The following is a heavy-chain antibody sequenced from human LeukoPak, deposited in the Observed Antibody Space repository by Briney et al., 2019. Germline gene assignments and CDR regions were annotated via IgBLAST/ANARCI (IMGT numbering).Heavy chain of an antibody. CDR1: GFTFSSYW. Sequence: GGSLRLSCAASGFTFSSYWMSWVRQAPGKGLEWVANIKQDGSEKYYVDSEKGRFTISRDNAKNSLYLQMNSLRAEDTAVYYCARDGVPVRNYYGMDVWGQGATVTVSS. CDR3: ARDGVPVRNYYGMDV. V-gene: IGHV3-7*01. D-gene: IGHD3-10*01. J-gene: IGHJ6*02. CDR2: IKQDGSEK.